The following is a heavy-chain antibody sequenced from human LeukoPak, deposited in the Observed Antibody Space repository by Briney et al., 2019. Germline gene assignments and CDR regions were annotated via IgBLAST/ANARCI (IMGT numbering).Heavy chain of an antibody. V-gene: IGHV4-59*01. J-gene: IGHJ4*02. Sequence: SETLSLTCTVSGGSISSYYWSWIRQRPGKGLEWIGYIYYSGSTNYNPSLKSRVTISVDTSKNQFSLKLSSVTAADTAVYYCARGTCSSSPELDYWGQGTLVTVSS. CDR3: ARGTCSSSPELDY. CDR1: GGSISSYY. D-gene: IGHD6-6*01. CDR2: IYYSGST.